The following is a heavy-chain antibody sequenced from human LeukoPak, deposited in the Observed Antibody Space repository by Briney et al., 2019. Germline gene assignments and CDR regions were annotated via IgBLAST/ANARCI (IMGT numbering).Heavy chain of an antibody. V-gene: IGHV3-23*01. CDR1: GINFTSHA. Sequence: GGSLRPSCAASGINFTSHAMSWVRQAPGKGLEWVSLISGSGGHTFYGDSVKGRFTISRDNSKDTFYLQMNSLRAEDMAVYYCAKGGAATMRDGYNYYCYYREVWGRGTTVTVSS. CDR3: AKGGAATMRDGYNYYCYYREV. D-gene: IGHD5-24*01. CDR2: ISGSGGHT. J-gene: IGHJ6*03.